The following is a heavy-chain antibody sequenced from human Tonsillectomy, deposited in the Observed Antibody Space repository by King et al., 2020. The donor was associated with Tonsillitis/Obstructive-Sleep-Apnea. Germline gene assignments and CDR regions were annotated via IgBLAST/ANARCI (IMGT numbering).Heavy chain of an antibody. D-gene: IGHD3-10*01. CDR1: GFSLSTSGVG. CDR2: IYWDDDK. CDR3: AHGSTHASFGY. J-gene: IGHJ4*02. V-gene: IGHV2-5*02. Sequence: TLKESSPTLVKPTQTLTLTCTFSGFSLSTSGVGVGWVRQPPGKALEWLALIYWDDDKRYSPSLKSRLTITKDTSKNQVVLTMTNMDPVDTASYRCAHGSTHASFGYWGQGTLVTVSS.